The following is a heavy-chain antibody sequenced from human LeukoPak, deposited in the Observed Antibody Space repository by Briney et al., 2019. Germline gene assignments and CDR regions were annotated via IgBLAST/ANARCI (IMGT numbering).Heavy chain of an antibody. Sequence: GGSLRLSCAASGFTFSNYWMTWVRQAPGKGLEWVANIKKDGSEKNYVDSVKGRFTISRDNAKNSLYLQMNSLRAEDTAVYYCARPRSSTSCYDYWGQGTLVTVSS. J-gene: IGHJ4*02. CDR3: ARPRSSTSCYDY. CDR1: GFTFSNYW. V-gene: IGHV3-7*01. CDR2: IKKDGSEK. D-gene: IGHD2-2*01.